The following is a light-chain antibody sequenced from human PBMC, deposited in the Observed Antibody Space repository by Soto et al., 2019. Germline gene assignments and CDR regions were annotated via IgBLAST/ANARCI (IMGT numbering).Light chain of an antibody. CDR2: KAS. V-gene: IGKV1-5*03. Sequence: DIQMTQSPSTLFASVGDIVTITCRASQSISGWLAWYQQKPGKAPKLLIYKASSLESGVPSRFSGSGYGTEFTLTISSLQPDDFATYYCQQHNSYSPGTFGQGTKVEVK. CDR1: QSISGW. J-gene: IGKJ1*01. CDR3: QQHNSYSPGT.